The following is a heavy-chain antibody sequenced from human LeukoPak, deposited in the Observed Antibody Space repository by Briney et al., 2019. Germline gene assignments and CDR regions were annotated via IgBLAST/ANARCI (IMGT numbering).Heavy chain of an antibody. D-gene: IGHD6-13*01. Sequence: ASVKVSCKASGYTFTSYGISWVRQAPGQGLEWMGWISAYNGSTNYAQKLQGRVTMTTDTSTSTAYMELRSLRSDDTAVYYCAREGDSSSWPDFDYWGQRTLVTVSS. V-gene: IGHV1-18*01. CDR3: AREGDSSSWPDFDY. CDR1: GYTFTSYG. J-gene: IGHJ4*02. CDR2: ISAYNGST.